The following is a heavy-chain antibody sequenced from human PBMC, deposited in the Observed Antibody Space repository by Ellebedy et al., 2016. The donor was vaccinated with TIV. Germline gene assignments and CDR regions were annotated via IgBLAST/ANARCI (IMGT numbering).Heavy chain of an antibody. CDR1: GGSISSYY. Sequence: MPSETLSLTCTVSGGSISSYYWNWIRQPPGKGLEWIWYIHYSGSTNYNPSLKSRVTISVDTSTNQFSMKLSSVTAADTAVYYCARMDYRDYYFDYWGQGTLVTVSS. J-gene: IGHJ4*02. D-gene: IGHD4-17*01. CDR2: IHYSGST. CDR3: ARMDYRDYYFDY. V-gene: IGHV4-59*01.